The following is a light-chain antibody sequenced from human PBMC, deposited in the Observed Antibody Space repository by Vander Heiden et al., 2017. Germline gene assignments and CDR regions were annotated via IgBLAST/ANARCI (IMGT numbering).Light chain of an antibody. V-gene: IGLV1-40*01. CDR2: GTN. J-gene: IGLJ3*02. Sequence: SFSGSSSNIGAHYDVHWYQHLPGTATKLLIFGTNNRPSGVPDRFSGSKSGTSASLAITGLQIEDEADYYCQSYDNSMSGWVFGGGTKLAVL. CDR3: QSYDNSMSGWV. CDR1: SSNIGAHYD.